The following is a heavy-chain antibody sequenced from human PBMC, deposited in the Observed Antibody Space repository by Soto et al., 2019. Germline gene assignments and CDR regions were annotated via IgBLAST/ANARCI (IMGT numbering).Heavy chain of an antibody. Sequence: KPSETLSLTCTVSGGSISSYYWSWIRQPPGKGLEWIGYIYYSGSTNYNPSLKSRVTISVDTSKNQFSLKLSSVTAADTAVYYCARVGDSIPPAQNWFDPWGQGTLVTVSS. CDR2: IYYSGST. CDR3: ARVGDSIPPAQNWFDP. J-gene: IGHJ5*02. CDR1: GGSISSYY. D-gene: IGHD3-22*01. V-gene: IGHV4-59*01.